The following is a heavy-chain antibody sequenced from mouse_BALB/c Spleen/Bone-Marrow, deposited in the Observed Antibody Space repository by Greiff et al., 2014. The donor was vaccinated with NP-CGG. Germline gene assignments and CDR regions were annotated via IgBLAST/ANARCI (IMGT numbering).Heavy chain of an antibody. CDR1: GYAFTNYL. Sequence: QVQLQQSGAEVVRPGTSVKVSCKASGYAFTNYLIEWIKQRPGQGLEWIGLINPGSGGTNYNEKFKGKATLTADKSSSTAYMQLSSLTSDDSAVYFCARVLGGPFWGQGTLVTVSA. V-gene: IGHV1-54*01. D-gene: IGHD4-1*01. CDR3: ARVLGGPF. CDR2: INPGSGGT. J-gene: IGHJ3*01.